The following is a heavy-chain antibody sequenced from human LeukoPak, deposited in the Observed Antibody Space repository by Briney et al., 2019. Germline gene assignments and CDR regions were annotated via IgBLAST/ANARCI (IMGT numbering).Heavy chain of an antibody. V-gene: IGHV4-4*07. CDR3: ARDLFRGAFDY. D-gene: IGHD3-10*01. Sequence: ASETLSLTCTVSGGSISSYYWSWIRQPAGKGLEWIGRIYTSGSTNYNPSLKSRVTMSVDTSQNQFSLKLSSVTAADTAVYYCARDLFRGAFDYWGQGTLVTVSS. J-gene: IGHJ4*02. CDR2: IYTSGST. CDR1: GGSISSYY.